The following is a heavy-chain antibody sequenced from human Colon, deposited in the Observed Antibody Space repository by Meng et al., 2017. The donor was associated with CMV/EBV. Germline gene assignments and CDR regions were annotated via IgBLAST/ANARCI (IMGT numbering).Heavy chain of an antibody. V-gene: IGHV4-4*02. CDR2: IYHNGNT. J-gene: IGHJ4*02. CDR1: GGSITSTNW. CDR3: ARGGAWMFDS. Sequence: QVQLQESGHGLGKPSGTLSLTCAVAGGSITSTNWWNWVRQPPGKGLEWIGEIYHNGNTNNNPSLKSRVTMSVDKSKNQFSLKLTSVTAADTAVDYCARGGAWMFDSWGQGTLVTVSS. D-gene: IGHD1-26*01.